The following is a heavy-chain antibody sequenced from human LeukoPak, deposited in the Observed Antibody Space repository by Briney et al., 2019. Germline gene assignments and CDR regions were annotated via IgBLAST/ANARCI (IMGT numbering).Heavy chain of an antibody. CDR2: INHSGST. CDR1: GGSISSSNYY. CDR3: ARRNAYYDILTGYCNYWYFDL. V-gene: IGHV4-39*07. J-gene: IGHJ2*01. Sequence: SETLSLTCTVSGGSISSSNYYWGWIRQPPGKGLEWIGEINHSGSTNYNPSLKSRVTISVDTSKNQFSLKLSSVTAADTAVYYCARRNAYYDILTGYCNYWYFDLWGRGTLVTVSS. D-gene: IGHD3-9*01.